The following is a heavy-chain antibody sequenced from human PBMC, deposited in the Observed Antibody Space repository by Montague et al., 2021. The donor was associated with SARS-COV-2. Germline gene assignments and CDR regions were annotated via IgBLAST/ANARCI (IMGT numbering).Heavy chain of an antibody. J-gene: IGHJ4*02. CDR1: GDSISTDNW. CDR2: IYHTGSN. CDR3: ARKGSGRSGLAY. Sequence: SETLSLTCAVSGDSISTDNWWSCVRPPPGRGQERVGVIYHTGSNNYNPPPKRRAITSVDKSWNQFSLRVTSVTAADTAIYYSARKGSGRSGLAYWGQGTLVTVSS. D-gene: IGHD1-26*01. V-gene: IGHV4-4*02.